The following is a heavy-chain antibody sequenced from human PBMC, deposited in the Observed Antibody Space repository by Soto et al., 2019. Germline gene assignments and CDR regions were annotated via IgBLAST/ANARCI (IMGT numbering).Heavy chain of an antibody. CDR1: GGTFSSYA. V-gene: IGHV1-69*01. D-gene: IGHD6-19*01. CDR2: IIPIFGTA. J-gene: IGHJ6*02. CDR3: ARDTSIAVAGPYYYGMDV. Sequence: QVQLVQSGAEVKKPGSSVKVSCKASGGTFSSYAISWVRQAPGQGLEWMGGIIPIFGTANYAQKFQGRVTITADESTSTAYMELSSLRSEDTAVYYCARDTSIAVAGPYYYGMDVWGQGTTLTVSS.